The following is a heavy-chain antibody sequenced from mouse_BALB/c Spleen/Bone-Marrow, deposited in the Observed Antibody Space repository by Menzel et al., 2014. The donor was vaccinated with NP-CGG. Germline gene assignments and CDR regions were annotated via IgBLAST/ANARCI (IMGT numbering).Heavy chain of an antibody. D-gene: IGHD2-3*01. CDR2: ISYSGST. CDR3: ATYDGYYFDY. V-gene: IGHV3-8*02. Sequence: EVQRVESGPSLVKPSQTLSLTCSVTGDSFTSGYWNWIRKFPGNKLEYMGYISYSGSTYYSPSLKRRISITRDTSKNQYYLKLNSVTTEDTATYYCATYDGYYFDYWGQGTPLTVSS. CDR1: GDSFTSGY. J-gene: IGHJ2*01.